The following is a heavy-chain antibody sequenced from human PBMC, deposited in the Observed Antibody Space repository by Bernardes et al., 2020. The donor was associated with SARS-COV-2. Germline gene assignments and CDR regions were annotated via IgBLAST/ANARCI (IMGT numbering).Heavy chain of an antibody. CDR1: GFTFSSYS. Sequence: GSLRLSCAASGFTFSSYSMNWVRQAPGKGLEWVSYISSSSSTIYYADSVKGRFTISRDNAKNSLYLQMNSLRDEDTAVYYCARVSDCSSTSCYREAAYYYYGMDVWGQGTTVTVSS. D-gene: IGHD2-2*01. CDR3: ARVSDCSSTSCYREAAYYYYGMDV. J-gene: IGHJ6*02. V-gene: IGHV3-48*02. CDR2: ISSSSSTI.